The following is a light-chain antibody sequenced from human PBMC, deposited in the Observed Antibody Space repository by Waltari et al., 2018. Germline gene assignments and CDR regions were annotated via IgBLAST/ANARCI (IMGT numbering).Light chain of an antibody. CDR3: QQYLRTPPT. CDR2: WAS. V-gene: IGKV4-1*01. CDR1: QSVLYSSNNRNY. J-gene: IGKJ2*01. Sequence: DIVMTQSPDSLAVSLGERATINCKSSQSVLYSSNNRNYLTWSQQKPGQPPKVLIYWASTRESGVPDRFSGSGSGTDFTLTISSLQAEDVAIYYCQQYLRTPPTFGQGTKLEIK.